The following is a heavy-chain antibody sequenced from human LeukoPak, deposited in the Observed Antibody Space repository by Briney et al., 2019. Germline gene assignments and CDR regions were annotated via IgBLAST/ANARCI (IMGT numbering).Heavy chain of an antibody. CDR2: IRYDGSNK. D-gene: IGHD3-22*01. V-gene: IGHV3-30*02. J-gene: IGHJ3*02. Sequence: GGSLRLSCAASGFTFSNYGIQWVRQAPGKGLEWVAFIRYDGSNKYYADSVKGRFTISRDNSKNTLYLQMNSLRAEDTAVYYCAKVLDSSSSWGAFDIWGQGTMVTVSS. CDR3: AKVLDSSSSWGAFDI. CDR1: GFTFSNYG.